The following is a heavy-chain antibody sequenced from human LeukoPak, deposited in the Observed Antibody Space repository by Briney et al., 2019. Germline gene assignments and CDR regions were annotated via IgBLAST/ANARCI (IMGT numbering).Heavy chain of an antibody. J-gene: IGHJ3*02. Sequence: GASVKISCQGSGYSFTSYWVGWVRQMPGKGLEWMGIMYPGDSDTRYSPSFQGQVTISADKSISTAYLQWSSLKASDTAIYYCARRDGYNMGAFDIWGQGTMVTVSS. CDR1: GYSFTSYW. CDR3: ARRDGYNMGAFDI. CDR2: MYPGDSDT. D-gene: IGHD5-24*01. V-gene: IGHV5-51*01.